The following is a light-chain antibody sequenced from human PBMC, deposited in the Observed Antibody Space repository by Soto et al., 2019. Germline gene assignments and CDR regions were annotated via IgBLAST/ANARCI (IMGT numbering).Light chain of an antibody. V-gene: IGKV3-20*01. CDR1: QSVSNSY. J-gene: IGKJ1*01. CDR3: QLYGSSPWT. Sequence: EIVLTQSPGTLSLSPGERATLSCRASQSVSNSYLAWYQQKPGQAPRLLIHGVSIRATGIPDRFSGSGSGTDFTLSISRLEPVDFAVYYCQLYGSSPWTFGQGTKVEIK. CDR2: GVS.